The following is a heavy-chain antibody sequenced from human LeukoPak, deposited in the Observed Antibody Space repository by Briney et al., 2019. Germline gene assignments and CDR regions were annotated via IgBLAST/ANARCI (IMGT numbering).Heavy chain of an antibody. CDR3: ARDISSSAWLDFDY. J-gene: IGHJ4*02. Sequence: SETLSLTCTVSGGSISGYFWNWIRQPPGKGLEWIGYICYSGSTNYSGSTNYNPSPKSRVTMSVDTSNNQFSLRLSSVTAADTAVYYCARDISSSAWLDFDYWGQGTLVTVSS. D-gene: IGHD6-19*01. CDR1: GGSISGYF. V-gene: IGHV4-59*01. CDR2: ICYSGSTNYSGST.